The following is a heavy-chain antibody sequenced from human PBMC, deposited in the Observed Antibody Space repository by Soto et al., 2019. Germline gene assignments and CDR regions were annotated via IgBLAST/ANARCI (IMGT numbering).Heavy chain of an antibody. CDR1: GYTFTGYY. D-gene: IGHD5-18*01. Sequence: ASVKVSCKASGYTFTGYYMHWVRQAPGQGLERMGWINPNSGGTNYAQKFQGRVTMTRDTSISTAYMELSRLRSDDTAVYYCARGGGGGLNTAMVTLGLYYYYGMDVWGQGTTVTVSS. CDR3: ARGGGGGLNTAMVTLGLYYYYGMDV. V-gene: IGHV1-2*02. CDR2: INPNSGGT. J-gene: IGHJ6*02.